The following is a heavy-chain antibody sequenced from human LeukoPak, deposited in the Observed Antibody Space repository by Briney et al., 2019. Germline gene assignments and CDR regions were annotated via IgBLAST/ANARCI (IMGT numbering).Heavy chain of an antibody. J-gene: IGHJ4*02. CDR2: IKSDGSNT. CDR3: ACDSPHDHTVGFDF. Sequence: GGSLRLSCAASESSFRNFWMHWVRQVPGKGLVWVSRIKSDGSNTAYADSVKGRFTISRDNAKNTLHLQMNDLRAEDTAVYYCACDSPHDHTVGFDFWGQGTLVTVSP. CDR1: ESSFRNFW. D-gene: IGHD2-21*01. V-gene: IGHV3-74*01.